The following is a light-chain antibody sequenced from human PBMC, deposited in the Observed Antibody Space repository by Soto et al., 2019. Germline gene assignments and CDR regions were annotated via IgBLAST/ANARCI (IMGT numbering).Light chain of an antibody. V-gene: IGLV2-8*01. CDR1: SSDVGGYNY. CDR2: EVS. Sequence: QSALTQPPSASGSPGQSVTISCTGTSSDVGGYNYVSWYQHHPGKAPKLMIYEVSKRPSGVPDRFSGSKSGNTASLTVSGLQAEDEADNYCSSYAGSNNYVFGTGTKLTVL. CDR3: SSYAGSNNYV. J-gene: IGLJ1*01.